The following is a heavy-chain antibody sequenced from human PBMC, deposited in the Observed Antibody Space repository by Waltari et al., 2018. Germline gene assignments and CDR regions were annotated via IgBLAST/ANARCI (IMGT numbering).Heavy chain of an antibody. D-gene: IGHD3-3*01. CDR3: ARSPENYDFWSGYYYFDY. CDR2: IYYRGST. V-gene: IGHV4-61*01. Sequence: QVQLQESGPGLVKPSETLSLTCTVSGGSVSSGSYYWSWIRQPPGKGLEWIGYIYYRGSTNYNPSLKSRVTISVDTSKNQFSLKLSSVTAADTAVYYCARSPENYDFWSGYYYFDYWGQGTLVTVSS. CDR1: GGSVSSGSYY. J-gene: IGHJ4*02.